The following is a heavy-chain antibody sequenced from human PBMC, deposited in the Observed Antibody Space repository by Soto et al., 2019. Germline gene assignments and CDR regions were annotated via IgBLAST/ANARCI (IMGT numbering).Heavy chain of an antibody. Sequence: PGGSLRLSCTASGFTCGDYAMSWVRQAPGKGLEWVGFIRSKAYGGTTEYAASVKGRFTISRDDSKSIAYLQMNSLKKEDTAVYYCTSSSSFYYGMDVCGQGTNATDPS. CDR2: IRSKAYGGTT. CDR1: GFTCGDYA. CDR3: TSSSSFYYGMDV. D-gene: IGHD6-6*01. V-gene: IGHV3-49*04. J-gene: IGHJ6*02.